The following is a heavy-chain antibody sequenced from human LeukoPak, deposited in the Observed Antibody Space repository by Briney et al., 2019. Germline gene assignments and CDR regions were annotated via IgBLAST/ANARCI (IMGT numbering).Heavy chain of an antibody. CDR2: IYYSGST. D-gene: IGHD1-26*01. Sequence: SETLSLTCTVSGGSISSSSYYWGWIRQPPGKGLEWIGSIYYSGSTCYNPSLKSRVTISVDTSKNQFSLKLSPVTAADTAVYYCARAGVGATGRFFDYWGQGTLVTVSS. CDR3: ARAGVGATGRFFDY. CDR1: GGSISSSSYY. V-gene: IGHV4-39*07. J-gene: IGHJ4*02.